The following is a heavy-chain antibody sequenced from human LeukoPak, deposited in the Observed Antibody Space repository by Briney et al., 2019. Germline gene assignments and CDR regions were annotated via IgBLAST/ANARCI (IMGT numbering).Heavy chain of an antibody. J-gene: IGHJ4*02. D-gene: IGHD5-24*01. V-gene: IGHV1-69*04. CDR3: ARDGWGLSDGYNSDY. CDR1: GGTFSSYT. Sequence: SVEVSCKASGGTFSSYTISWVRQAPGQGLEWMGRIIPILGIANYAQKFQGRVTITADKSTSTAYMELSSLRSEDTAVYYCARDGWGLSDGYNSDYWGQGTLVTVSS. CDR2: IIPILGIA.